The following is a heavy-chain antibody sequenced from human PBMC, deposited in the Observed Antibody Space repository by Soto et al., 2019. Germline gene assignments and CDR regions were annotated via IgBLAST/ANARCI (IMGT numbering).Heavy chain of an antibody. CDR3: VPPRDFDL. J-gene: IGHJ2*01. CDR1: GFTFSTYA. Sequence: LRLSCAVSGFTFSTYAMSWVRQAPGKGLEWVSAITGNGIYTHYADSVKGRFTISRDNSKSTLFLQMNSLRAEDTAVYYCVPPRDFDLWGRGTQVTVSS. V-gene: IGHV3-23*01. CDR2: ITGNGIYT.